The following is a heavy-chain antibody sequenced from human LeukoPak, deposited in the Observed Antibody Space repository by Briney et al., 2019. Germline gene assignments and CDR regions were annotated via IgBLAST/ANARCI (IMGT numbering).Heavy chain of an antibody. CDR1: GGSFNGYY. CDR2: INHSGST. J-gene: IGHJ4*02. CDR3: ARGATATAIHFRRGSKAHQTYYFDY. V-gene: IGHV4-34*01. Sequence: SETMSLTSAVEGGSFNGYYWSWIRPPAEKVLELIGEINHSGSTNYNPSLKSRVTIPVDTSKNQFSLKLSSVTAADTAVYYCARGATATAIHFRRGSKAHQTYYFDYWGQGTLVSVSS. D-gene: IGHD2-2*02.